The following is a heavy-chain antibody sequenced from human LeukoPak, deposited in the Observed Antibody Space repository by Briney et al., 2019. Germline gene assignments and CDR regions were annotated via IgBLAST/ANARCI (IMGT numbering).Heavy chain of an antibody. Sequence: SGGSLRLSCAASGSTFSSYSMNWVRQAPGKGLEWVSSISSSSSYIYYADSVKGRFTISRDNAKNSLYLQMNSLRAEDTAVYYCARARGTYYDFWSGYYPLDYWGQGTLVTVSS. CDR3: ARARGTYYDFWSGYYPLDY. J-gene: IGHJ4*02. V-gene: IGHV3-21*01. CDR1: GSTFSSYS. D-gene: IGHD3-3*01. CDR2: ISSSSSYI.